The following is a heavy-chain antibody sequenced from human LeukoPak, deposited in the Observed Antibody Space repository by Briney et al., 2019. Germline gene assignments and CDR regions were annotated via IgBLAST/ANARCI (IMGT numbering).Heavy chain of an antibody. Sequence: GGSLRLSCAASGFTFSGYAMSWVRQAPGKGLELVSAISGSGGGTFYTDSVKGRFTISRDNSKNTLYLQMNSLRAEDTAIYYCAKEHLSDGMDVWGQGTTVTVS. CDR1: GFTFSGYA. CDR3: AKEHLSDGMDV. CDR2: ISGSGGGT. V-gene: IGHV3-23*01. J-gene: IGHJ6*02.